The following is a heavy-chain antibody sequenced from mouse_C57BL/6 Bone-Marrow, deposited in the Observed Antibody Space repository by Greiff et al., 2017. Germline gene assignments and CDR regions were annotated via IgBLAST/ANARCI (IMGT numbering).Heavy chain of an antibody. J-gene: IGHJ4*01. D-gene: IGHD2-4*01. CDR1: GYTFTDYE. CDR3: TKYDYDLNAKDY. CDR2: IDPETGGT. Sequence: VQLQQSGAELVRPGASVTMSCKASGYTFTDYEMHWVKQTPVHGLEWIGAIDPETGGTAYNQKFKGKAIMTADKSSSTAYMELRSLTSEDSAVYYCTKYDYDLNAKDYGCRGTAATVSA. V-gene: IGHV1-15*01.